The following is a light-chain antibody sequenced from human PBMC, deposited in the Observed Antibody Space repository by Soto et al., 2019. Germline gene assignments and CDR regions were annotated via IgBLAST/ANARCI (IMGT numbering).Light chain of an antibody. CDR1: QSVSSN. CDR3: QQYNNWPWT. CDR2: GAS. J-gene: IGKJ1*01. V-gene: IGKV3-15*01. Sequence: EIVMTQSPAPPSVSPGEKATLSRRASQSVSSNLAWYQQKPGQAPRLLIYGASTRATGIPARFSGSGSGTEFTLTISSLQSEDFAVYYCQQYNNWPWTFCQGTNVDIK.